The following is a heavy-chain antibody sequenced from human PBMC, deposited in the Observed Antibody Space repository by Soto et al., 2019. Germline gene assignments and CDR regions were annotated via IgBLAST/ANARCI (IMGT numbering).Heavy chain of an antibody. V-gene: IGHV4-30-4*01. CDR3: AREDLGLYGSGTYLDY. J-gene: IGHJ4*02. CDR1: GGSITSADYY. Sequence: QVQLQESGPGLVKPSQTLSLTCTVSGGSITSADYYWSWIRQPPGKGLEWIGYIYYSGSTSYNPSLQNRLSASPGTSKDPVLLELGSGTAAGTAVYYWAREDLGLYGSGTYLDYWGQGTLVTVSS. CDR2: IYYSGST. D-gene: IGHD3-10*01.